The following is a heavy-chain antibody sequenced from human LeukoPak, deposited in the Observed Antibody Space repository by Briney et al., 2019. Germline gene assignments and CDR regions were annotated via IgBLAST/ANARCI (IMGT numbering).Heavy chain of an antibody. CDR1: GYSISSGYY. V-gene: IGHV4-38-2*02. Sequence: SETLSLTCTVSGYSISSGYYWGWIRPPPGKGLEWIGSIYHSGSTYYNPSLKSRVTISVDTSKNQFSLKLSSVTADTAVYYCARDGAVTTNFDYWGQGTLVTVSS. CDR3: ARDGAVTTNFDY. J-gene: IGHJ4*02. CDR2: IYHSGST. D-gene: IGHD4-17*01.